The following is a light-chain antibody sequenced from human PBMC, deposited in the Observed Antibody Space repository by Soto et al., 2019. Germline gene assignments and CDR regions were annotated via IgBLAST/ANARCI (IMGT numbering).Light chain of an antibody. Sequence: QSVLTQSPSASVTPGQRVTISCSGSRSNIGTYAVNWYQQLPGAAPTLLIFRNHHGPPGVPDRFSGSKSGTSAALAISGPQSEDEADYYCAAWDDSLRAVVFGGGTTLTVL. CDR2: RNH. J-gene: IGLJ2*01. CDR3: AAWDDSLRAVV. CDR1: RSNIGTYA. V-gene: IGLV1-44*01.